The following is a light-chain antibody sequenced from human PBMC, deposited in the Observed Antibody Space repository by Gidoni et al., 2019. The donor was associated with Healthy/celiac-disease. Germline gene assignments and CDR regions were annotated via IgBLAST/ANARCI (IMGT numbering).Light chain of an antibody. CDR2: LGS. CDR3: MQALQTPLT. Sequence: DIVMTQSPISLPVTPGEPASISCRSSQSLLHSNGYNYLDWYLQKPGQSPQLLIYLGSNRASGVPDRFSGSGSGTDFTLKISRVEAEDVGVYYGMQALQTPLTLGGGTKVEIK. V-gene: IGKV2-28*01. CDR1: QSLLHSNGYNY. J-gene: IGKJ4*01.